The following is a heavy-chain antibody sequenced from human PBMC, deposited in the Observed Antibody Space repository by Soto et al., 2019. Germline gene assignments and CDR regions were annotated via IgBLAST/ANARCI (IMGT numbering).Heavy chain of an antibody. CDR1: GGSISSGYYY. V-gene: IGHV4-30-4*01. D-gene: IGHD3-9*01. CDR2: IYYSGNT. CDR3: ASSSIYGMDV. Sequence: SETLSLTCSVSGGSISSGYYYWSWIRQPPGKGLEWIGNIYYSGNTYYNPSLKSPLIISIDTSKNTFSLKVGYVTAADTAVYYCASSSIYGMDVWDHGPKVTVSS. J-gene: IGHJ6*02.